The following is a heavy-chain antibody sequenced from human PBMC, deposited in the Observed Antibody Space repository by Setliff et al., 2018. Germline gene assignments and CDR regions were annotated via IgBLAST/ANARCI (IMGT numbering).Heavy chain of an antibody. CDR1: GASISSGTYY. D-gene: IGHD1-1*01. J-gene: IGHJ4*02. V-gene: IGHV4-39*01. Sequence: PSETLSLTCTVSGASISSGTYYWAWIRQPPGKGLEWIGRIHYRGTTYSNASLASRLTISVDTAKNQFSLKLTSVTAADTAEYYCARTGTYRYFDYWGQGTRVTVSS. CDR2: IHYRGTT. CDR3: ARTGTYRYFDY.